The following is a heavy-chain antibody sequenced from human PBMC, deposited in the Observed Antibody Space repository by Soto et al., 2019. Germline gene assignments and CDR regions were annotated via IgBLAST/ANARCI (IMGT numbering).Heavy chain of an antibody. V-gene: IGHV4-34*01. CDR2: INHSGST. CDR1: GGSFSGYY. Sequence: PSETLSLTCAVYGGSFSGYYWSWIRQPPGKGLEWIGEINHSGSTNYNPSLKSRVTISVDTSKNQFSLKLSSVTAADTAVYYCARGGYYDSSGYYPTYYYGMDVWGQGTTVTVSS. D-gene: IGHD3-22*01. CDR3: ARGGYYDSSGYYPTYYYGMDV. J-gene: IGHJ6*02.